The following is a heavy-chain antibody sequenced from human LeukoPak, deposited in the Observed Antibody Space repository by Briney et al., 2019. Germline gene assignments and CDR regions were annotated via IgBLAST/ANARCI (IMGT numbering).Heavy chain of an antibody. CDR2: ISGSGGST. J-gene: IGHJ4*02. D-gene: IGHD6-13*01. Sequence: PGGSLRLSCAASGFTFSSYAMSWVRQAPGKGLKRVSAISGSGGSTYYADSVKGRFTISRDNSKNTLYLQMNSLRAEDTAVYYCAKVMEYSSSWVYWGQGTLVTVSS. CDR1: GFTFSSYA. CDR3: AKVMEYSSSWVY. V-gene: IGHV3-23*01.